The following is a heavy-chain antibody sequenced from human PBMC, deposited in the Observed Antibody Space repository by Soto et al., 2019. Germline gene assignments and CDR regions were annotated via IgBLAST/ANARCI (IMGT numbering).Heavy chain of an antibody. V-gene: IGHV1-18*01. J-gene: IGHJ4*02. CDR1: GYTFTSYG. D-gene: IGHD3-22*01. CDR2: ISAYNGNT. CDR3: ARDVNMIVVVSGLGY. Sequence: GASVKVSCKASGYTFTSYGISWVRQAPGQGLEWMGWISAYNGNTNYAQKLQGRVTMTTDTSTSTAYMELRSLRSDDTAVYYCARDVNMIVVVSGLGYSGAGTMVAVYS.